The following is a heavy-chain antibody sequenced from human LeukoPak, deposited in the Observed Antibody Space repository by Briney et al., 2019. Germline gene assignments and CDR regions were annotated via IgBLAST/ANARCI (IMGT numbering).Heavy chain of an antibody. J-gene: IGHJ5*02. CDR2: IDWDDDK. CDR3: ARLYYDSSGYLSFDP. V-gene: IGHV2-70*11. D-gene: IGHD3-22*01. Sequence: SGPMLVKPTQTLTLTCTFSGFSLSTSGMCVSWIRQPPGKALEWLARIDWDDDKYYSTSLKTRLTISKDTSKNQVVLTMTNMDPVDTATYYCARLYYDSSGYLSFDPWGQGTLVTVSS. CDR1: GFSLSTSGMC.